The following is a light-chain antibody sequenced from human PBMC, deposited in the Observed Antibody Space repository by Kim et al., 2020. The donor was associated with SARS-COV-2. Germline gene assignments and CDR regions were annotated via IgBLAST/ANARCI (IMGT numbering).Light chain of an antibody. V-gene: IGKV3-15*01. CDR3: QHYTNLPRT. J-gene: IGKJ1*01. Sequence: VSPGERVTLSCRASQSVSSNLAWYQQRPGQAPRLLIYAASTRAPGFPARFSASGSGTEFTLTISSLQSEDFAVYYCQHYTNLPRTFGQGTKVDIK. CDR2: AAS. CDR1: QSVSSN.